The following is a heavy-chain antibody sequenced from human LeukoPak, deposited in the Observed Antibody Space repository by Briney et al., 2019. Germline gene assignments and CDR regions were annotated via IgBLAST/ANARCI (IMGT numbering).Heavy chain of an antibody. D-gene: IGHD6-13*01. Sequence: SGGSLRLSCAASGFTVSSNYMSWVRQAPGKGLEWVSVIYSGGSTYYSDSVKGRFTISRDNSKHTLYLQMNSLRAEDTAVYYCARGFRGSSWLGYYFDYWGQGTLVTVSS. CDR3: ARGFRGSSWLGYYFDY. J-gene: IGHJ4*02. CDR2: IYSGGST. CDR1: GFTVSSNY. V-gene: IGHV3-66*02.